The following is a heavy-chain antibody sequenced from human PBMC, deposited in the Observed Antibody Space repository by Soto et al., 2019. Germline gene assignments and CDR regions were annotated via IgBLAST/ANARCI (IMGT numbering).Heavy chain of an antibody. V-gene: IGHV4-39*01. CDR1: GGSISSSSYY. Sequence: PSETLSLTRTVSGGSISSSSYYWGWIRQPPGKGLEWIGSIYYSGSTYYNPSLKSRVTISVDTSKNQFSLKLSSVTAADTAVYYCARLVRAAFDIWGQGTMVTVSS. CDR2: IYYSGST. D-gene: IGHD6-6*01. J-gene: IGHJ3*02. CDR3: ARLVRAAFDI.